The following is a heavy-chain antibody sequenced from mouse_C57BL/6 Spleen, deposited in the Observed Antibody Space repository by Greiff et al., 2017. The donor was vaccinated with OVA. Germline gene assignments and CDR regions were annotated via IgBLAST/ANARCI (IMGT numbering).Heavy chain of an antibody. V-gene: IGHV1-31*01. J-gene: IGHJ3*01. D-gene: IGHD3-2*02. Sequence: VQLQQSGPELVKPGASVKISCKASGYSFTGYYMHWVKQSHGNILDWIGYIYPYNGVSSYNQKFKGKATLTVDKSSSTAYMELRSLTSEDSAVYNCAKDQDSSGYVGFAYWGQGTMVTVSA. CDR1: GYSFTGYY. CDR2: IYPYNGVS. CDR3: AKDQDSSGYVGFAY.